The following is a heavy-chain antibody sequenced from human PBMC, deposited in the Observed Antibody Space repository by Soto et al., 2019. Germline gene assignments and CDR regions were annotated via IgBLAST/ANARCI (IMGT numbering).Heavy chain of an antibody. Sequence: ASVKVSCKASGYTFTGYYMHWVRQAPGQGLEWMGWINPNSGGTNYAQKFQGWVTMTRDTSISTAYMELSRLRSDDTAVYYCARLKGWLGPNYYYYYGMDVWGQGTTVTVSS. CDR1: GYTFTGYY. V-gene: IGHV1-2*04. J-gene: IGHJ6*02. CDR3: ARLKGWLGPNYYYYYGMDV. CDR2: INPNSGGT. D-gene: IGHD6-19*01.